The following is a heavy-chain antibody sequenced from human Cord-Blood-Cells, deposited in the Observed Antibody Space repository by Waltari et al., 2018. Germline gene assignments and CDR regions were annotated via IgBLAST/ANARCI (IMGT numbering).Heavy chain of an antibody. D-gene: IGHD4-17*01. J-gene: IGHJ4*02. CDR1: GYTFTSYA. CDR2: INAGKGNT. Sequence: QVQLVQSGAEVKKPGASVKVSCKASGYTFTSYAMHWVRQAPGQRLEWMGWINAGKGNTKYSQKFQGRVTITRYTSASTADMERSSLKSEDTAVYYCARIPPYGDYDYWGQGTLVTVSS. CDR3: ARIPPYGDYDY. V-gene: IGHV1-3*01.